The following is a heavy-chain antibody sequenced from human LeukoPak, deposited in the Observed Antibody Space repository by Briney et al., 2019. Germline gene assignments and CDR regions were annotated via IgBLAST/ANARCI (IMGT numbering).Heavy chain of an antibody. Sequence: RSLGPSCAASGFTFSSYSMHWVRQAPGKWLEWVAVISYYGSNKYYADSGKGRFTIPRDNSKNKLYLQMNGLRAEETALYYCARVYNDLWFGELYFDYWGQGTLVTVSS. J-gene: IGHJ4*02. CDR3: ARVYNDLWFGELYFDY. CDR2: ISYYGSNK. D-gene: IGHD3-10*01. V-gene: IGHV3-30-3*01. CDR1: GFTFSSYS.